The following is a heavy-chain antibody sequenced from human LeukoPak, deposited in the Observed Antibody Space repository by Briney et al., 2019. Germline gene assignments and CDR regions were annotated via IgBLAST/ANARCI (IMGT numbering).Heavy chain of an antibody. D-gene: IGHD2-21*02. CDR2: IYYSGGT. CDR3: ARSPCGGDCYIDY. V-gene: IGHV4-59*01. Sequence: SETLSLTCTVPGGSISSYYWSWIRQPPGKGLEWIGYIYYSGGTNYNPSLKSRVTIPVDTPKNQFSLKLSSVTAADTAVYYCARSPCGGDCYIDYWGQGTLVTVSS. J-gene: IGHJ4*02. CDR1: GGSISSYY.